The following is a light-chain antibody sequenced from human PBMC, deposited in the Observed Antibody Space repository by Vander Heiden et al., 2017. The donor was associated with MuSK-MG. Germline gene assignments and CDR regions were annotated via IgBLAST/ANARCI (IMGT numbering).Light chain of an antibody. CDR3: QVWDNSSDHPVV. V-gene: IGLV3-21*04. CDR1: NNGSKS. J-gene: IGLJ2*01. Sequence: SYVLTQPPSVSVATGKTGRITCGGNNNGSKSVHWYQQKPGQAPVLVIYYGSDRPSGIPERFSGANSGDTATLTISRGEAGDEADYYCQVWDNSSDHPVVFGGGTKLTVL. CDR2: YGS.